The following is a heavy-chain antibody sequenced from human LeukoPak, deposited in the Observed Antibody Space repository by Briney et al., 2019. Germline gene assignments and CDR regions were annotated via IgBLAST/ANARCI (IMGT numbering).Heavy chain of an antibody. J-gene: IGHJ3*02. V-gene: IGHV3-53*01. CDR2: IYSGGNT. CDR1: GFTVSTKY. CDR3: ASEWELTPHAFDI. Sequence: QPGGSLRLSCAASGFTVSTKYMSWVRQAPGKGLEWVSIIYSGGNTYYADSVKGRFTISRDNSKNTLYFQMNSLRAEDTAVYYCASEWELTPHAFDIWGQGTMVTVSS. D-gene: IGHD1-26*01.